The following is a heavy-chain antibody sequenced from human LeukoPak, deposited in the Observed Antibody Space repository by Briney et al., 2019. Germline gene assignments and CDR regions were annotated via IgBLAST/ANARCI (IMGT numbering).Heavy chain of an antibody. CDR3: AKDAYSGSYYTAFDI. J-gene: IGHJ3*02. CDR1: GFTFSSYA. CDR2: ISGSGGST. D-gene: IGHD1-26*01. V-gene: IGHV3-23*01. Sequence: GGSLTLSCAASGFTFSSYAMSWVRQAPGKGLVWVSAISGSGGSTYYADSVKGRFTISRDNSKNTLYLQMNSLRAEDTAVYYCAKDAYSGSYYTAFDIWGQGTMVTVSS.